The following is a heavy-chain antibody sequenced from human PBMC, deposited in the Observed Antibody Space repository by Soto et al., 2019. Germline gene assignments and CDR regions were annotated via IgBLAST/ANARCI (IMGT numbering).Heavy chain of an antibody. CDR2: ISAYNGNT. V-gene: IGHV1-18*04. J-gene: IGHJ6*02. D-gene: IGHD4-17*01. Sequence: QVQLVQSGAEVKKPGASVKVSCKDSGYTFTRYGISLVRQGPGQRLEWMGWISAYNGNTNYAQKLQGRVTMTTDTSTSTAYMELRSLRSDDTAVYYCARDLGYGDGYYYYGMDVWGQGTTVTVSS. CDR3: ARDLGYGDGYYYYGMDV. CDR1: GYTFTRYG.